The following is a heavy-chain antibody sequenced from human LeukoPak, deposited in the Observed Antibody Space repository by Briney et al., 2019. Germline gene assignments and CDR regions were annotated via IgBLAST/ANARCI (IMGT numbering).Heavy chain of an antibody. J-gene: IGHJ6*02. Sequence: GALLLSCAASGFPFSSYAMSWVRPAPGKGLEWVSAISGSGGSTYYADSVKGRFTISRDNSKNTLYLQMNSLRAEDTAVYYCAKGALDIVVVVAAFPYYYGMDVWGQGTTVTVSS. CDR1: GFPFSSYA. D-gene: IGHD2-15*01. CDR2: ISGSGGST. CDR3: AKGALDIVVVVAAFPYYYGMDV. V-gene: IGHV3-23*01.